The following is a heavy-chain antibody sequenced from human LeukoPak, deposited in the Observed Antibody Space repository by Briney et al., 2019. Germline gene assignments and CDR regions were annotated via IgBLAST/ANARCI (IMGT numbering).Heavy chain of an antibody. Sequence: PGGSLRLPCAASGFTFSSSAMSWVRQAPGKGLEWVSAISNNGGYTYYADSVQGRFTISRDNSKSTLCLQINSLRAEDTAVYYCAYRSGSYYIDYFDYWGQGTLVTVSS. CDR3: AYRSGSYYIDYFDY. CDR1: GFTFSSSA. CDR2: ISNNGGYT. J-gene: IGHJ4*02. V-gene: IGHV3-23*01. D-gene: IGHD3-10*01.